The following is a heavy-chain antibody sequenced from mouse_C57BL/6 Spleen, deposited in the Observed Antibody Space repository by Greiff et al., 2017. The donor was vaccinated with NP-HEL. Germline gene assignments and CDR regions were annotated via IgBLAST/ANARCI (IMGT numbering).Heavy chain of an antibody. D-gene: IGHD1-1*01. V-gene: IGHV1-69*01. CDR1: GYTFTSYW. CDR2: IDPSDSYT. CDR3: ARRFYYYGSRGGYFDV. J-gene: IGHJ1*03. Sequence: QVHVKQPGAELVMPGASVKLSCKASGYTFTSYWMHWVKQRPGQGLEWIGEIDPSDSYTNYNQKFKGKSTLTVDKSSSTAYMQLSSLTSEDSAVYYCARRFYYYGSRGGYFDVWGTGTTVTVSS.